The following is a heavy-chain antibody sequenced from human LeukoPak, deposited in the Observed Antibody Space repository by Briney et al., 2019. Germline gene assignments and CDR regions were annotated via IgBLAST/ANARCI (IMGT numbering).Heavy chain of an antibody. CDR3: WRAADH. J-gene: IGHJ4*02. V-gene: IGHV4-39*01. CDR1: GGSIRGGGYY. CDR2: LYSNGNT. Sequence: PSETLSLTCSFSGGSIRGGGYYWGWVRQPPGEGLEWIASLYSNGNTFYNPSLKSRVTISEESSKSQFSLKLRTVTAADTAVYFCWRAADHWGQGILVTVSS.